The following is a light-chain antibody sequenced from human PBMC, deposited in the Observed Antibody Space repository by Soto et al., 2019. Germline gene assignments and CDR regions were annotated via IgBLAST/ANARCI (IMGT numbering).Light chain of an antibody. Sequence: QSALTQPPSASGSPGQSVTISCTGTSSDVGDNYVSWYQQHVGKAPKLIIYEVSQRPSGVPDRFSGSKSGNTASLTVSGLQTEDEADYYCSAYAGSNNFVFGSGTKVTVL. CDR3: SAYAGSNNFV. CDR1: SSDVGDNY. J-gene: IGLJ1*01. CDR2: EVS. V-gene: IGLV2-8*01.